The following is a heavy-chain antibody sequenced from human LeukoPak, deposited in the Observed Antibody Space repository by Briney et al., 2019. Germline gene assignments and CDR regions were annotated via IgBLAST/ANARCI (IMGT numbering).Heavy chain of an antibody. V-gene: IGHV3-53*01. CDR2: IYRGGRT. CDR3: ARDEDDYGGKD. CDR1: GFTVSSNY. J-gene: IGHJ4*02. Sequence: GGSLRLSCAASGFTVSSNYMSWVRQAPGKGLEWISVIYRGGRTYYADSVKGRFTIPRDNSKNTLYLQINSLRAEDAAVYFCARDEDDYGGKDWGQGTLVTVSS. D-gene: IGHD4-23*01.